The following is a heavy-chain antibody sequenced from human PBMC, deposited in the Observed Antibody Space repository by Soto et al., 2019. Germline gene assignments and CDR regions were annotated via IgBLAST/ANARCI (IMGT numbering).Heavy chain of an antibody. D-gene: IGHD3-3*01. J-gene: IGHJ3*02. CDR1: GGSISSYY. CDR3: ARHLNYDFWSGYYLSDAFDI. Sequence: PSETLSLTCTVSGGSISSYYWSWIRQPPGKGLEWIGYIYYSGSTNYNPSLKSRVTISVDTSKNQFSLKLSSVTAADTAVYYCARHLNYDFWSGYYLSDAFDIWGQGTMVTVSS. CDR2: IYYSGST. V-gene: IGHV4-59*08.